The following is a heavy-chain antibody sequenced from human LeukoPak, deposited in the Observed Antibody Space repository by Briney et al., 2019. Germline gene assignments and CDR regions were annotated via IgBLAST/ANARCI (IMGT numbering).Heavy chain of an antibody. CDR1: GGSLRRYY. V-gene: IGHV4-59*01. CDR3: ARASPCGSGVDH. D-gene: IGHD2-21*01. Sequence: PSETLSLTCTFSGGSLRRYYWSWIRQPPAKGLEWIGDIDYSGTTNYHPSLKSRVTISLDTSKNQFSLTLSSVTAADTAVYYCARASPCGSGVDHWGQGTLVTVSS. J-gene: IGHJ4*02. CDR2: IDYSGTT.